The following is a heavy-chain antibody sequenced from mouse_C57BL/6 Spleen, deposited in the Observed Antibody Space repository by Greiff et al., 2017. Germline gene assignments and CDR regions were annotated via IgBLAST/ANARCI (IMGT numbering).Heavy chain of an antibody. CDR2: ISSGSSTI. Sequence: EVKVVESGGGLVKPGGSLKLSCAASGFTFSDYGMHWVRQAPEKGLEWVAYISSGSSTIYYADTVKGRFTISRDNAKNTLFLQMTSLRSEDTAMYYCARRATVEGSWFAYWGQGTLVTVSA. J-gene: IGHJ3*01. CDR3: ARRATVEGSWFAY. V-gene: IGHV5-17*01. D-gene: IGHD1-1*01. CDR1: GFTFSDYG.